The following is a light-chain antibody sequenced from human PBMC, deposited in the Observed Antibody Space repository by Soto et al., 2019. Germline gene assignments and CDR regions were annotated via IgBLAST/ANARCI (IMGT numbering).Light chain of an antibody. CDR2: GAS. CDR1: QRISNY. J-gene: IGKJ5*01. Sequence: DIQMTQSPSSLSASVGDRVTITCRASQRISNYLNWYQQKPGKAPKLLIYGASSLQSGVPSRFSGSGSGTDFTLTISSLQPDDFATYFCQQYNSYSITFGQGTRLEIK. V-gene: IGKV1-39*01. CDR3: QQYNSYSIT.